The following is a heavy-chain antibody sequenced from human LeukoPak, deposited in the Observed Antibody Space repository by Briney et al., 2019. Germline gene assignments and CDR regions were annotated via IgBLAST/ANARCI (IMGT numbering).Heavy chain of an antibody. V-gene: IGHV4-4*09. Sequence: PSKTLSLTCTVSGGSISSYYWSWIRQPPGKGLEWIGYIYSSGSTNYNPSLKSRVTISVDTSKNQFSLKLSSVTAADTAVYYCARLYPGYYYCMDVWGEGTTVTVSS. CDR1: GGSISSYY. CDR3: ARLYPGYYYCMDV. J-gene: IGHJ6*03. D-gene: IGHD2-8*01. CDR2: IYSSGST.